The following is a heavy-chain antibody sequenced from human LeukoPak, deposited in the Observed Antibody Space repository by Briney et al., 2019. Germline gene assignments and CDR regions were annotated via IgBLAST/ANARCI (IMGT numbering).Heavy chain of an antibody. CDR1: GYTFTSYG. CDR2: ISAYNGNT. J-gene: IGHJ3*02. CDR3: AGSLVPATTLDAFDI. Sequence: ASVKVSCKASGYTFTSYGISWVRQAPGQGLEWMGWISAYNGNTNYAQKLQGRVTMTTDTSTSTAYMELRSLRSDDTAVYYCAGSLVPATTLDAFDIWGQGTMVTVSS. V-gene: IGHV1-18*01. D-gene: IGHD2-2*01.